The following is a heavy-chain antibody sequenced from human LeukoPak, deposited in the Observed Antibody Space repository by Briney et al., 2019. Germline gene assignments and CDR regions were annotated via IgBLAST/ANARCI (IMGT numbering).Heavy chain of an antibody. CDR3: ARTTDYGPDRTYYYYYMDV. V-gene: IGHV1-18*01. D-gene: IGHD4/OR15-4a*01. CDR2: INAYNGNT. J-gene: IGHJ6*03. Sequence: ASVKVSCKASGHTFTSYGISWVRQASGQGLEWMGWINAYNGNTNYAQKLQGRVTMTTDTSTSTAYMELRSLRSDDTAVYYCARTTDYGPDRTYYYYYMDVWGKGTTVTVSS. CDR1: GHTFTSYG.